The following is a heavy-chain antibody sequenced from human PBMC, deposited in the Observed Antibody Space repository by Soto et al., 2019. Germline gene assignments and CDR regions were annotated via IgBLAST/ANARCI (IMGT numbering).Heavy chain of an antibody. V-gene: IGHV4-39*01. J-gene: IGHJ4*02. CDR1: GGSISSSSYY. Sequence: PSETLSLTCTVSGGSISSSSYYWGWIRQPPGKGLEWIGSIYYSGSTYYNPSLKSRVTISVDTSKNQFSLKLSSVTAADTAVYYCACRTGIDDFWSGYFGLPDHWGQGTLVTVSS. D-gene: IGHD3-3*01. CDR2: IYYSGST. CDR3: ACRTGIDDFWSGYFGLPDH.